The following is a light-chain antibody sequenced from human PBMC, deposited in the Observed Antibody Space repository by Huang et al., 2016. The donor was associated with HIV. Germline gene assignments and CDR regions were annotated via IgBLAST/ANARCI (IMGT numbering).Light chain of an antibody. J-gene: IGKJ3*01. V-gene: IGKV1-39*01. CDR3: QQSSSTPFT. Sequence: DIQMTQSPSSLSASVGDRVTITCRASQTSTCFLNWYQQKPGKAPERRLYAASSLQSGGPSRFSGSGSGTSFTLTINTLQPEDFATYYCQQSSSTPFTFGPGTRVDIK. CDR2: AAS. CDR1: QTSTCF.